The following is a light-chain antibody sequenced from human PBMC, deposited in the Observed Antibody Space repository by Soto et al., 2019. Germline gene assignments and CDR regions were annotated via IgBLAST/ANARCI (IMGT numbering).Light chain of an antibody. Sequence: QSVLTQPPSASASLGASVKLTCTLSSGHNRYAIAWHQQQPDKGPRYLMKLNSDGSHSKGDGIPDRFSGSSSGAERYPTISSLQSEDEADYYCQTWRTDILVFGGGTKLTVL. CDR2: LNSDGSH. CDR1: SGHNRYA. J-gene: IGLJ3*02. CDR3: QTWRTDILV. V-gene: IGLV4-69*01.